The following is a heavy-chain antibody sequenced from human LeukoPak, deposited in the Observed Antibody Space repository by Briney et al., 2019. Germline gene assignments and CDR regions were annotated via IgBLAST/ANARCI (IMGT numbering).Heavy chain of an antibody. D-gene: IGHD1-1*01. CDR3: AREGARLDPFDY. J-gene: IGHJ4*02. CDR1: GGSISSGGYY. Sequence: SETLSLTCTVSGGSISSGGYYWSWIRQPPGKGLEWIGYIYHSGSTYYNPSLKSRVTISVDRSKNQFSLKLSSVTAADTAVYYCAREGARLDPFDYWGQGTLVTVSS. CDR2: IYHSGST. V-gene: IGHV4-30-2*01.